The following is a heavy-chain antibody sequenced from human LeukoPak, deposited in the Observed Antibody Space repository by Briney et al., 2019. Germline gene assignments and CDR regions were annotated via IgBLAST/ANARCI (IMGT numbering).Heavy chain of an antibody. J-gene: IGHJ6*02. D-gene: IGHD3-3*01. V-gene: IGHV3-21*01. CDR2: ISSSSSYI. CDR1: GFTFSSYA. CDR3: ARDTRFWSGSDYGMDV. Sequence: PGGSLRLSCAASGFTFSSYAMSWVRQAPGKGLEWVSSISSSSSYIYYADSAKGRFTISRDNAKNSLYLQMNSLRAEDTAVYYCARDTRFWSGSDYGMDVWGQGTTVTVSS.